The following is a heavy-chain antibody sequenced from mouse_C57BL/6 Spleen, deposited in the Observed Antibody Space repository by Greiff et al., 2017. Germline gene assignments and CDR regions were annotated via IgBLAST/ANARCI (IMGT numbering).Heavy chain of an antibody. Sequence: EVKLVESGAGLVKPGGSLKLSCAASGFTFSSYAMSWVRQTPEKRLEWVAYISSGGDYIYYADTVKGRFTISRDNARNTLYLQMRSLNSEDTSMFYCTRENERGAMDYWGQGTSLTVSS. V-gene: IGHV5-9-1*02. CDR1: GFTFSSYA. J-gene: IGHJ4*01. CDR2: ISSGGDYI. CDR3: TRENERGAMDY.